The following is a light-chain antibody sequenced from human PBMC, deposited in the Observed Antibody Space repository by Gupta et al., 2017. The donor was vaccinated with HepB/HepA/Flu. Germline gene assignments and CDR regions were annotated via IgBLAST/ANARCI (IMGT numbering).Light chain of an antibody. J-gene: IGLJ3*02. CDR2: AVT. CDR3: CSFAGSGTVV. CDR1: RSDIGSYSL. V-gene: IGLV2-23*02. Sequence: QSVLTQPASVSGSPGQSITISCTGTRSDIGSYSLVSWFQQHPGQAPKLIIYAVTKRPSGISNRFSASKSGSTASLTISALQTEDAAHYFCCSFAGSGTVVFGGGTQLTVL.